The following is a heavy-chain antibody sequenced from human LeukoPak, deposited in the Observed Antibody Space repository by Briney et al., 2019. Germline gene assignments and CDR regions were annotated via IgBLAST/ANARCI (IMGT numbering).Heavy chain of an antibody. CDR1: GFTFSSYS. D-gene: IGHD5-12*01. Sequence: GGSLRLSCAASGFTFSSYSMNWVRQAPGKGLEWVSSISSSSSYIYYADSVKGRFTISRDNAKNSVFLQMNSLTVEDTAVYYCARDGGVSGYDLLDYWGQGTLVTVSS. J-gene: IGHJ4*02. CDR3: ARDGGVSGYDLLDY. V-gene: IGHV3-21*01. CDR2: ISSSSSYI.